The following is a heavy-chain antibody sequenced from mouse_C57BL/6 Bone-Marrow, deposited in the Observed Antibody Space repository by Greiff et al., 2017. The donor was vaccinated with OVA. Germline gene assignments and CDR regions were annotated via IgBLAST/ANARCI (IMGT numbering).Heavy chain of an antibody. CDR3: SPYDGYYAWFAY. V-gene: IGHV1-81*01. D-gene: IGHD2-3*01. J-gene: IGHJ3*01. Sequence: VQLQQSGAELARPGASVKLSCKASGYTFTSYGISWVKQRTGQGLEWIGEIYPRSGNTYYNEKFKGKATLTADKSSSTAYMELRSLTSEDAAVYFCSPYDGYYAWFAYWGQGTLVTVSA. CDR1: GYTFTSYG. CDR2: IYPRSGNT.